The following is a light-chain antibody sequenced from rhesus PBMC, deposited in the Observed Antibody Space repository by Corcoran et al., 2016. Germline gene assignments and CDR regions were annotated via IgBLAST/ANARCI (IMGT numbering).Light chain of an antibody. CDR1: QGISSY. CDR3: LQHNSYPLT. V-gene: IGKV1-28*03. CDR2: AAS. J-gene: IGKJ4*01. Sequence: DIQMTQSPSSLSASVGDTVTITCRASQGISSYLNWFQQKPGKAPKLLIYAASSLESGVPSRFSGSGSGTDFTLTISSLQPEDFAVYCCLQHNSYPLTFGGGTKVELK.